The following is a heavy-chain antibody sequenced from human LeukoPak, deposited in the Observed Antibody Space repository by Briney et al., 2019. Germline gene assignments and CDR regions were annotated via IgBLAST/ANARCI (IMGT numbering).Heavy chain of an antibody. CDR2: IYWDDDK. CDR1: GGSISSYYW. J-gene: IGHJ4*02. V-gene: IGHV2-5*08. D-gene: IGHD6-13*01. Sequence: TLSLTCTVSGGSISSYYWSWIRQPPGKGLEWLALIYWDDDKRYSPSLKSRLTITKDTSKNQVVLTMTNMDPVDTATYYCAHSPYSSSWYAVGYFDYWGQGTLVTVSS. CDR3: AHSPYSSSWYAVGYFDY.